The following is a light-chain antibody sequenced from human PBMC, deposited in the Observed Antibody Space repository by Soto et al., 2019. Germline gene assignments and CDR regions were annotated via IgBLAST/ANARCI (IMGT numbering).Light chain of an antibody. Sequence: QSVLTQPPSASGSPGQSVTISCTGTSSDVGGYNYVSWYQQHPGKAPKLMIYEVSKRPSGVPYRFSGSKSGNAASLTVSGLQGEDEADYYCSSYAGSSWVFGGGTKLTVL. CDR2: EVS. J-gene: IGLJ3*02. CDR3: SSYAGSSWV. CDR1: SSDVGGYNY. V-gene: IGLV2-8*01.